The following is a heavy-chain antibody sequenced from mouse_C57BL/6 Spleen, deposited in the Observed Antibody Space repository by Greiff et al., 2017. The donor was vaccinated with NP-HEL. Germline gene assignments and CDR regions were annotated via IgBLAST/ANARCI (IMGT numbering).Heavy chain of an antibody. V-gene: IGHV1-20*01. D-gene: IGHD1-1*01. J-gene: IGHJ1*03. CDR1: GYSFTGYF. CDR3: ARYSYGSSYWYFDV. Sequence: EVQLQQSGPELVKPGDSVKISCKASGYSFTGYFMNWVMQSHGKSLEWIGRINPYNGDTFYNQKFKGKATLTVDKSSSTAHMELRSLTSEDSAVYYCARYSYGSSYWYFDVWGTGTTVTVSS. CDR2: INPYNGDT.